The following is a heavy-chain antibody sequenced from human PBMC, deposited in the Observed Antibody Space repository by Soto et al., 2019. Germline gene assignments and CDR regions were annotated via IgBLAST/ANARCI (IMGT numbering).Heavy chain of an antibody. D-gene: IGHD5-12*01. J-gene: IGHJ4*02. CDR1: GFTLNSYA. CDR3: AKTAGYSNTYYDC. CDR2: ISASGGST. Sequence: GGSLRLSCAASGFTLNSYAMDWVRQAPGKGPEWVSGISASGGSTYYADSVQGRFTISRDISKNTLYLQMNSLRAEDTAVFYCAKTAGYSNTYYDCWGPGTLVTVSS. V-gene: IGHV3-23*01.